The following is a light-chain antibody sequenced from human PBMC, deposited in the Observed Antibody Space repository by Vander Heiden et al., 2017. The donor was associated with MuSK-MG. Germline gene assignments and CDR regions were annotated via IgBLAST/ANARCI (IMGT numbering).Light chain of an antibody. CDR1: QGIRNA. V-gene: IGKV1-17*01. J-gene: IGKJ1*01. CDR3: QQHNSYPRT. Sequence: LSASVGDRVTITCRASQGIRNALGWYQQKPGKAPKRLIYAAFSLQSGVPSRFSGSGSGTEFTLTISSLQPEDFATYYCQQHNSYPRTFGQGTKVEIK. CDR2: AAF.